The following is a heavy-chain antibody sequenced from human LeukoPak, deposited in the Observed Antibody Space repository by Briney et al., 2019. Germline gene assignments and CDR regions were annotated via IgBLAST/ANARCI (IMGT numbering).Heavy chain of an antibody. Sequence: GASVKVSCKASGYTFTSYDINWVRQATGQGLEWMGWMNPNSGNTGYAQKFQGRVTMTRNTSISTAYMGLSSLRSEDTAVYYCARGIAVAGTFWVYWGQGTLVTVSS. CDR1: GYTFTSYD. V-gene: IGHV1-8*01. CDR3: ARGIAVAGTFWVY. D-gene: IGHD6-19*01. CDR2: MNPNSGNT. J-gene: IGHJ4*02.